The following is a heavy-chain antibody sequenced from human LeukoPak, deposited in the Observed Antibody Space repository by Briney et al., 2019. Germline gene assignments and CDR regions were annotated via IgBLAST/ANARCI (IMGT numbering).Heavy chain of an antibody. V-gene: IGHV3-74*01. CDR2: INSDGSST. CDR1: GFTFSSYW. D-gene: IGHD5-18*01. Sequence: PGGSLRLSCAASGFTFSSYWMHWVRQAPGKGLVWVSRINSDGSSTSYADSVKGRFTISRDNAKNTLYLQMNSLRAEDTALYHCARDGSAMAYDYWGQGTLVTVSS. J-gene: IGHJ4*02. CDR3: ARDGSAMAYDY.